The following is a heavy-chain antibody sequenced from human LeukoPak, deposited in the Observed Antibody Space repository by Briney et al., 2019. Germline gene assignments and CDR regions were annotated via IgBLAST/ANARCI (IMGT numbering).Heavy chain of an antibody. CDR3: ARIERRYCSGGSCRRGSFDY. J-gene: IGHJ4*02. D-gene: IGHD2-15*01. V-gene: IGHV4-34*01. CDR2: IGHSGST. CDR1: GGSFSGYY. Sequence: SETLSLTCAVYGGSFSGYYWSWIRQPPGKGLEWIGEIGHSGSTNYNPSLKSRVTISVDTSKNQFSLKLSSVTAADTAVYYCARIERRYCSGGSCRRGSFDYWGQGTLVTVSS.